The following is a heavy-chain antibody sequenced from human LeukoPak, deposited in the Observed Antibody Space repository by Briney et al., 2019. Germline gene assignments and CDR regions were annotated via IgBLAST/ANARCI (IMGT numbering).Heavy chain of an antibody. V-gene: IGHV4-30-4*01. CDR3: ARHYGP. J-gene: IGHJ4*02. CDR2: IYYSGNT. CDR1: GGSITNDDYY. Sequence: SETLSLTCTVFGGSITNDDYYWSWIRQPPGKGLEWIGYIYYSGNTYYNPSLKSRISISVDTSKKQFSLKLSSVTAADTAVYYCARHYGPWGQGTLVTVSS. D-gene: IGHD3-16*01.